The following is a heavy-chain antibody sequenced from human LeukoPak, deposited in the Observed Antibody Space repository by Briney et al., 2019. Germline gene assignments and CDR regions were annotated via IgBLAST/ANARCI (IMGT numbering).Heavy chain of an antibody. CDR1: GFVVSSNY. CDR2: MYSDNNI. D-gene: IGHD1-26*01. Sequence: GGSLRLSCVASGFVVSSNYLAWVRQAPREGLEWVSFMYSDNNIYYADSVKGRFTISRDNSKNTFYLQMNSLRVEDTAIYYCARGILGLIPIDYWGQGTLVTVSS. CDR3: ARGILGLIPIDY. J-gene: IGHJ4*02. V-gene: IGHV3-53*01.